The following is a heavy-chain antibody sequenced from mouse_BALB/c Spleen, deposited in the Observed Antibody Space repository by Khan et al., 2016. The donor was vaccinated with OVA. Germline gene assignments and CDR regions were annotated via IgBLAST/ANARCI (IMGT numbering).Heavy chain of an antibody. CDR1: GFSLTSHG. CDR2: IWGGGST. Sequence: QVQLKESGPGLVAPSQSLSITCTVSGFSLTSHGVHWVRQPPGKGLEWLGVIWGGGSTNYNSALMSRLSIIKDSSKSQVFLKMNSLQTDDTAIYYCARNREPDYFDYWGQGTTLTVSS. CDR3: ARNREPDYFDY. V-gene: IGHV2-9*02. J-gene: IGHJ2*01.